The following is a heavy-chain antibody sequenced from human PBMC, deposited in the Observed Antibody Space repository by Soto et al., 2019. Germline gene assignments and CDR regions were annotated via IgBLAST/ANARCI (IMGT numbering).Heavy chain of an antibody. V-gene: IGHV3-30*03. Sequence: QVQLVESGGGVVQPGRSLRLSCAASGFTFSSYGMHWVRQAPGKGLEWVAVISYDGSNKYYADSVKGRFTISRDNSKNTLYLQMNSLRAEDTAVYYWALLRWYPDAFDIWGQGTMVTVSS. CDR1: GFTFSSYG. D-gene: IGHD4-17*01. CDR2: ISYDGSNK. CDR3: ALLRWYPDAFDI. J-gene: IGHJ3*02.